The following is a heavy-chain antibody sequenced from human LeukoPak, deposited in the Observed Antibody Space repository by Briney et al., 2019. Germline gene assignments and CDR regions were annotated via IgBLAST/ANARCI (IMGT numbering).Heavy chain of an antibody. Sequence: PGGSLRLSCAASGFTYSSYAMSSVRQAPGKGLEWVSAISGSGGSTYYADSVKGRFTISRDNSKNTLYLQMNSLRAEDTAVYYCAKPFRGDYLPYYYWGQGTLVTVSS. V-gene: IGHV3-23*01. CDR1: GFTYSSYA. J-gene: IGHJ4*02. CDR3: AKPFRGDYLPYYY. D-gene: IGHD2-21*01. CDR2: ISGSGGST.